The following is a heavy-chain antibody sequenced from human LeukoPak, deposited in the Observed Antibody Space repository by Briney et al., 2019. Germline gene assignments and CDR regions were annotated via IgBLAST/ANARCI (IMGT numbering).Heavy chain of an antibody. CDR2: INRRGHT. Sequence: GGSLRLSCPASGFTSDRFTIHWVRQTPGKGLEWVSLINRRGHTFYADSVKGRFTISRDNSRNSVFLQMNSLRPEDTALYHCAKEVDCPSDCLFFHSWGQGTLVTVSS. J-gene: IGHJ4*02. D-gene: IGHD2-21*02. CDR1: GFTSDRFT. V-gene: IGHV3-43*01. CDR3: AKEVDCPSDCLFFHS.